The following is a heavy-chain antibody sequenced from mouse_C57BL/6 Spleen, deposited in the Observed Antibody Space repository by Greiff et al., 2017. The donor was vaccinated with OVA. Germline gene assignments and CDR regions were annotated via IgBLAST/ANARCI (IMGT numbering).Heavy chain of an antibody. V-gene: IGHV1-54*01. Sequence: QVHVKQSGAELVRPGTSVKVSCKASGYAFTNYLIEWVKQRPGQGLEWIGVINPGSGGTNYNEKFKGKATLTADKSSSTAYMQLSSLTSEDSAVYFCARRSYYGSSPRAMDYWGQGTSVTVSS. CDR2: INPGSGGT. J-gene: IGHJ4*01. CDR3: ARRSYYGSSPRAMDY. CDR1: GYAFTNYL. D-gene: IGHD1-1*01.